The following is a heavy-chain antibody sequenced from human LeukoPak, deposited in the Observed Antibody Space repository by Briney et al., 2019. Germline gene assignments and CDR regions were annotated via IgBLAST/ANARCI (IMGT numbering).Heavy chain of an antibody. Sequence: ASVKVSCKASGGTFSSYAISWVRQAPGQGLEWMGGIIPIFGTANYAQKFQGRVTITTDESTITAYMELSSLRSEDTAVYYCARVGEYYYDSSGYLLQHWGQGTLVTVSS. CDR3: ARVGEYYYDSSGYLLQH. CDR2: IIPIFGTA. V-gene: IGHV1-69*05. CDR1: GGTFSSYA. J-gene: IGHJ1*01. D-gene: IGHD3-22*01.